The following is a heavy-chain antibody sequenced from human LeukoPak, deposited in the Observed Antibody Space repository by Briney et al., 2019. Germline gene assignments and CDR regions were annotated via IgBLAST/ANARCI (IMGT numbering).Heavy chain of an antibody. V-gene: IGHV1-8*01. D-gene: IGHD3-10*01. CDR3: ASNTMVRGVISERSFDP. CDR1: GYTFTSYD. Sequence: GASVKVSCKASGYTFTSYDINWVRQATGQGLEWMGWMNPNSGNTGYAQKFQGRVTMTRNTSISTAYMELSSLRSEDTAVYYCASNTMVRGVISERSFDPWGQGTLVTVSS. J-gene: IGHJ5*02. CDR2: MNPNSGNT.